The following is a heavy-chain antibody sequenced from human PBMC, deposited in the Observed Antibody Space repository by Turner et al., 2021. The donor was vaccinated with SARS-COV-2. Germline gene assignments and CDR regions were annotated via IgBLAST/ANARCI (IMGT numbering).Heavy chain of an antibody. CDR3: ATAIANGGDPARDYYYYGMDV. CDR1: GYTLTDIS. J-gene: IGHJ6*02. CDR2: FEPEDAEN. D-gene: IGHD4-17*01. V-gene: IGHV1-24*01. Sequence: QVQLVQSGAEVKKPGASVKVSCKVSGYTLTDISMHWVRQAPGRGLEWMGGFEPEDAENIYVQKYQGRVTMTEDTSTDTAYMELSSLRSEDTAVYYCATAIANGGDPARDYYYYGMDVWGQGTTVTVSS.